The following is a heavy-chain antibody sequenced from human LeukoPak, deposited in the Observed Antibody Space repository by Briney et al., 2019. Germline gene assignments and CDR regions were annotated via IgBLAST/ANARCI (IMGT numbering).Heavy chain of an antibody. CDR3: AKVPGKARKFGNLEY. Sequence: GGSLRLSCVVSGFTLANYAMHWARQAPGKGLEWVAFMRHDGSNKDYPDSARGRFTISRDSSKNTLYLQMNDLRSEDTAVYYCAKVPGKARKFGNLEYWGQGTLVIVSS. V-gene: IGHV3-30*02. J-gene: IGHJ4*02. CDR2: MRHDGSNK. CDR1: GFTLANYA. D-gene: IGHD3-10*01.